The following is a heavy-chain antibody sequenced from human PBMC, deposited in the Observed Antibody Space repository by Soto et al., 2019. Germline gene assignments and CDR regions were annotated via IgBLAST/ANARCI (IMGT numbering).Heavy chain of an antibody. V-gene: IGHV4-39*01. CDR3: ARHSSDLVVVLVRDYDYFDF. Sequence: SETLSLTCIVSGASIRYSTYYWAWIRQPPGKGLEWIGSFSYPGTTDYSPSLQSRVTISVDASKNHFSLKLSSVTAADTAVYYCARHSSDLVVVLVRDYDYFDFWGQGTLVTVSS. CDR2: FSYPGTT. CDR1: GASIRYSTYY. J-gene: IGHJ4*02. D-gene: IGHD2-21*01.